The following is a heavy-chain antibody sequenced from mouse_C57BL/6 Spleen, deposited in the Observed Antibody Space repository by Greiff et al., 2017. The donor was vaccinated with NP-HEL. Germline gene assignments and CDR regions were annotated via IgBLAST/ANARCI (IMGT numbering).Heavy chain of an antibody. Sequence: VKLVESGAELVRPGASVKLSCKASGYTFTDYYINWVKQRPGQGLEWIARIYPGSGNTYYNEKFKGKATLTAEKSSSTAYMQLSSLTSEDSAVYFCARPLYYYGSSLDYWGQGTTLTVSS. V-gene: IGHV1-76*01. CDR3: ARPLYYYGSSLDY. D-gene: IGHD1-1*01. CDR2: IYPGSGNT. CDR1: GYTFTDYY. J-gene: IGHJ2*01.